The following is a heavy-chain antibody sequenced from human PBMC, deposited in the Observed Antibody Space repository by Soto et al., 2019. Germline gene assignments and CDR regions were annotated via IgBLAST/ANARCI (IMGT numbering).Heavy chain of an antibody. J-gene: IGHJ6*04. D-gene: IGHD3-3*01. CDR2: IYYSGST. V-gene: IGHV4-59*01. CDR1: GGSFSGYY. Sequence: SETLSLTCAVYGGSFSGYYWSWIRQPPGKGLEWIGYIYYSGSTNYNPSLKSRVTISVDTSKNQFSLKLSSVTAADTAVYYCARVKVEIFGVVFDVWGKGTTVTVSS. CDR3: ARVKVEIFGVVFDV.